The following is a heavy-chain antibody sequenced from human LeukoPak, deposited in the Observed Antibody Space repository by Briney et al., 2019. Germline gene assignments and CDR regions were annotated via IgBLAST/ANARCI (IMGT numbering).Heavy chain of an antibody. D-gene: IGHD6-13*01. Sequence: SETLSLTCAVSGGSLSSGGYSWSWIRQPPGKGLEWIGYIYHSGSTYYNPSLKSRVTISVDTSKNQFSLKLSSVTAADTAVYYCARVIAAAGATFDYWGQGTLVTVSS. J-gene: IGHJ4*02. CDR2: IYHSGST. CDR1: GGSLSSGGYS. V-gene: IGHV4-30-2*01. CDR3: ARVIAAAGATFDY.